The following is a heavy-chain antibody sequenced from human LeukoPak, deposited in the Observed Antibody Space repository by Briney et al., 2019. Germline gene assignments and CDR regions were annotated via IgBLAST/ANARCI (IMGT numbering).Heavy chain of an antibody. J-gene: IGHJ4*02. CDR3: AKEPDYGGDAPDY. Sequence: GGSLRLPCAASGFTFSSYGMHWVRQAPGKGLEWVAVISYDGSNKYYADSVKGRFTISRDNSKNTLYLQMNSLRAEDTAVYYCAKEPDYGGDAPDYWGQGTLVTVSS. V-gene: IGHV3-30*18. CDR1: GFTFSSYG. CDR2: ISYDGSNK. D-gene: IGHD4-23*01.